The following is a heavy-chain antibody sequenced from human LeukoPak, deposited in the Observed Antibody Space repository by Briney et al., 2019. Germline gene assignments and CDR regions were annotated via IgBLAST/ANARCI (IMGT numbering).Heavy chain of an antibody. V-gene: IGHV3-23*01. D-gene: IGHD1-1*01. CDR1: GFTFSSYA. J-gene: IGHJ6*03. Sequence: PGGSLRLSCAASGFTFSSYAMSWVRQAPGKGLEWVSAISGSGGSTYYADSVKGRFTISRDNAKNSLHLQMNSLRAEDTAVYYCARGQLELLSDYYYYMDVWGKGTTATVSS. CDR3: ARGQLELLSDYYYYMDV. CDR2: ISGSGGST.